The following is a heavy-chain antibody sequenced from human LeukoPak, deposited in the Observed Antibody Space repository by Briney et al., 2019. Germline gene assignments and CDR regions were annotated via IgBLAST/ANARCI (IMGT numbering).Heavy chain of an antibody. CDR1: GFTVSTNY. Sequence: GGSLRLSCAASGFTVSTNYMSWVRQAPGKGLEWVGRIKSKTDGGTTDYAAPVKGRFTISRDDSKNTLYLQMNSLKTEDTAVYYCTTEQRGYSYGWIDYWGQGTLVTVSS. D-gene: IGHD5-18*01. V-gene: IGHV3-15*01. CDR3: TTEQRGYSYGWIDY. CDR2: IKSKTDGGTT. J-gene: IGHJ4*02.